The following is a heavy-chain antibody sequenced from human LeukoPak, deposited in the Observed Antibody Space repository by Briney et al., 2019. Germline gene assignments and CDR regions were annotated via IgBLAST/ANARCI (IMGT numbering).Heavy chain of an antibody. CDR1: GFTFSSYG. CDR3: ARDLGGCGDRFCSYYFDH. D-gene: IGHD2-21*02. J-gene: IGHJ4*02. Sequence: GGSLRLSCGASGFTFSSYGMNWLRQAPGKGLEWVAVIWYDGSHKYYADSAKGRFTISRDDSKNTVSLQMDSLRVEDTALYYCARDLGGCGDRFCSYYFDHWGQGIQVTVSS. V-gene: IGHV3-33*01. CDR2: IWYDGSHK.